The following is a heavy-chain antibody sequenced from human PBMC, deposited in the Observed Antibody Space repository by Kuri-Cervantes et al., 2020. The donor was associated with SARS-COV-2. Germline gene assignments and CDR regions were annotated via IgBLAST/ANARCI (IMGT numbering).Heavy chain of an antibody. J-gene: IGHJ6*02. D-gene: IGHD6-19*01. CDR2: IIPIFGTA. V-gene: IGHV1-69*13. CDR1: GGTFSSYA. Sequence: SVKVSCKASGGTFSSYAISWVRQASGQGLEWMGGIIPIFGTANYAQKFQGRVTITADESTSTAYMELSSLKSEDAAVYYCARAGVAGYSSGWNPYYYYGMDVWCQGTTVTVSS. CDR3: ARAGVAGYSSGWNPYYYYGMDV.